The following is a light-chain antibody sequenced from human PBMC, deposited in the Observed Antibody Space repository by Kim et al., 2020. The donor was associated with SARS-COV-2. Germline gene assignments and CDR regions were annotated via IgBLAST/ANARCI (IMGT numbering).Light chain of an antibody. CDR3: QPYKSYSWT. CDR1: QSISSW. Sequence: DIQMTQSPSTLSASVGDRVTITCRASQSISSWLAWYQQKPGKAPKLLIYKASSLESGVPSRFSGSGSGTEFTLTISSLQPDDFATYSGQPYKSYSWTFGKGTKVDLK. CDR2: KAS. V-gene: IGKV1-5*03. J-gene: IGKJ1*01.